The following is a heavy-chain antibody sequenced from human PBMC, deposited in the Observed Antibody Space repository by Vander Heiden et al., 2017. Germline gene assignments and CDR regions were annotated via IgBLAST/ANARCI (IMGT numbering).Heavy chain of an antibody. J-gene: IGHJ4*02. CDR2: INRDGSST. D-gene: IGHD5-18*01. CDR3: ARIWRGYSYEWDY. V-gene: IGHV3-74*01. Sequence: EVQLVESGGGLVQPGGSLRLSCPASGSTFSGYWMHWVRQGPGKGLVWVSHINRDGSSTNYADSVKGRFTISRDNAKNTLYLQMNSLRAEDTAVYYCARIWRGYSYEWDYWGQGTLVTVSS. CDR1: GSTFSGYW.